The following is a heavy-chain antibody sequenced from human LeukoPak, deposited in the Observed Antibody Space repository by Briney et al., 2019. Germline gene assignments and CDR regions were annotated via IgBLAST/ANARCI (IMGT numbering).Heavy chain of an antibody. V-gene: IGHV4-59*01. J-gene: IGHJ6*03. D-gene: IGHD6-19*01. CDR2: IYYSGST. CDR1: GGSISSYY. CDR3: ARITMAGNYYYYMDV. Sequence: SETLSLTCTVSGGSISSYYWSWIRQPPGKRLDWIGYIYYSGSTNYNPSLKSRVTISVDTSKNHYSLKLSSVTAADTAVYYCARITMAGNYYYYMDVWGKGTTVTVSS.